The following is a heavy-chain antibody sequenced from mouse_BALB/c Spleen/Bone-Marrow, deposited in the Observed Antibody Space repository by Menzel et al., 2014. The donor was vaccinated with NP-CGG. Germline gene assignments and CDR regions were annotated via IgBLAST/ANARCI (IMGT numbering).Heavy chain of an antibody. V-gene: IGHV1-15*01. CDR2: IHPGSGGT. CDR1: GYTFTDYE. CDR3: TRDWGLR. J-gene: IGHJ2*01. Sequence: VHLVESGAELVRPGASVKLSCKALGYTFTDYEMHWVKQTPVHGLEWIGVIHPGSGGTAYNQKFKGKATLTADKSSTTAYMDLSSLTSEDSTVYYCTRDWGLRWGQGTTLTVSS. D-gene: IGHD3-1*01.